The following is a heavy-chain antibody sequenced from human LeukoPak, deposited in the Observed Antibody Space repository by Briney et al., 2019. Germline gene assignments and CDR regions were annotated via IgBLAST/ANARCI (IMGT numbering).Heavy chain of an antibody. CDR1: GGSISSYY. J-gene: IGHJ4*02. D-gene: IGHD4-17*01. CDR2: IYYSGST. V-gene: IGHV4-59*01. Sequence: PSETLSLTCTVSGGSISSYYWSWIRQPPGKGLEWVGYIYYSGSTNYNPSPKSRVTISVDTSKNQFSLKLSSVTAADTAVYYCARGSRTVPFDYWGQGTPVTVSS. CDR3: ARGSRTVPFDY.